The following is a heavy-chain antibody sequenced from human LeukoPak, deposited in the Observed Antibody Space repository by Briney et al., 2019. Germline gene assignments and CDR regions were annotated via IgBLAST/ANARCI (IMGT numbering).Heavy chain of an antibody. CDR2: IYYSGST. D-gene: IGHD2-8*01. CDR1: GGSISSGDYY. J-gene: IGHJ4*02. Sequence: SETLSLTCTVSGGSISSGDYYWSWIRQPPGKGLEWIGYIYYSGSTYYNPSLKSRVTISVDTSKNQFSLKLSSVTAADTAVYYCARDRANGVCADWGQGTLVTVSS. V-gene: IGHV4-30-4*08. CDR3: ARDRANGVCAD.